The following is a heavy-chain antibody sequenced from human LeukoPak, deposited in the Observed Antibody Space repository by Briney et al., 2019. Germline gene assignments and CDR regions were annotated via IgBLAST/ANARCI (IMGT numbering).Heavy chain of an antibody. Sequence: SETLSLTCTVSGGSISKYYWNWIRPSPGKGLEWIGFIYYSGSTNYNPSLKSRVTMSVDASKSQFSLNLSSVTAADTAFYYCARSSGSYYSRIDYWGQGTLVTVSS. CDR2: IYYSGST. D-gene: IGHD1-26*01. CDR3: ARSSGSYYSRIDY. CDR1: GGSISKYY. V-gene: IGHV4-59*01. J-gene: IGHJ4*02.